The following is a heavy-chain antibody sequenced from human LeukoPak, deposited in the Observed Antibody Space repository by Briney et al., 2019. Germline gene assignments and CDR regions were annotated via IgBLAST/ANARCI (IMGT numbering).Heavy chain of an antibody. CDR3: VRGGSYFPT. CDR1: GFTFSNSW. V-gene: IGHV3-7*01. D-gene: IGHD1-26*01. CDR2: IKQDGSEK. Sequence: GGSLRLSCAASGFTFSNSWMSWVRQIPGKGLEWVANIKQDGSEKYYVDAVKGRFTISRDNDKNSLYLQMNSLRAEDTAVFYCVRGGSYFPTWGQGTLVTVSS. J-gene: IGHJ4*02.